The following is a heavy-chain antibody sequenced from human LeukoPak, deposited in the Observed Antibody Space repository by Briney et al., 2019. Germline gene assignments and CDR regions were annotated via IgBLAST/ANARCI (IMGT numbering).Heavy chain of an antibody. V-gene: IGHV3-66*01. J-gene: IGHJ6*02. Sequence: GGSLRLSCAASGFTVSSNYMSWVRQAPGKGLEWVSVIYSGGSTYYADSVKGRFTISRDNSKNTLYLQMNSLRAEDTAVYYCARVPYRSSTSCWDRNYYYYGMDVWGQGTTVTVSS. CDR2: IYSGGST. CDR1: GFTVSSNY. D-gene: IGHD2-2*01. CDR3: ARVPYRSSTSCWDRNYYYYGMDV.